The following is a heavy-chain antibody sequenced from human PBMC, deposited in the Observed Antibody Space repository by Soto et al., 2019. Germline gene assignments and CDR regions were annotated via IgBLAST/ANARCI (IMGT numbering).Heavy chain of an antibody. J-gene: IGHJ6*02. CDR3: VKDKSLEVAPSVNYYYGMDV. Sequence: GGSLRLSCAASGFTFRSYAMSWVRQAPGKGLEWVSGISGSGGSTYYADSVKGRLTMSRDNSKNTVYLKMNSLRVEDTAVYYCVKDKSLEVAPSVNYYYGMDVWGQGTTVTVSS. V-gene: IGHV3-23*01. CDR1: GFTFRSYA. CDR2: ISGSGGST. D-gene: IGHD2-15*01.